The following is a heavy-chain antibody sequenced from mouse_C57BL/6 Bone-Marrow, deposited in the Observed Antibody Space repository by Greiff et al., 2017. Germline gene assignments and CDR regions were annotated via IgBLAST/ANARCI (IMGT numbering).Heavy chain of an antibody. V-gene: IGHV1-76*01. J-gene: IGHJ1*03. Sequence: QVQLQQSGAELVRPGASVKLSCTASGYTFTDDYIHWVKQRPGQGLEWIGWIYPGNGNTYYTAKFPGKATLTAETSSSTAYLQLSSLTSEDSAVYFCARRPCWYFDVWGKGTTVTVSS. CDR2: IYPGNGNT. CDR3: ARRPCWYFDV. CDR1: GYTFTDDY.